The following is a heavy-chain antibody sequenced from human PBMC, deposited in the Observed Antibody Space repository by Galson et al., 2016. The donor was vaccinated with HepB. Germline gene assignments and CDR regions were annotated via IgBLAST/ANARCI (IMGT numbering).Heavy chain of an antibody. J-gene: IGHJ4*02. CDR3: ARETTACAD. Sequence: SLRLSCAASGFTISSNWMNWVRQAPGKGPEWVANMNQDESDINYVDSVKGRFIISRDDAKNSLYLQMNSLRPEDTAMYYCARETTACADWGQGTLVTVSS. CDR2: MNQDESDI. D-gene: IGHD1-7*01. V-gene: IGHV3-7*03. CDR1: GFTISSNW.